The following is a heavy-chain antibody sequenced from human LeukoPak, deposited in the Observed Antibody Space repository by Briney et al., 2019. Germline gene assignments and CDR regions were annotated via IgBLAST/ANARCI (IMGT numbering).Heavy chain of an antibody. D-gene: IGHD2-21*02. V-gene: IGHV3-23*01. CDR2: ISSSGGST. CDR1: GFTFSSYA. J-gene: IGHJ4*02. Sequence: GGSLRLSCAASGFTFSSYAMSWVRQPPGKGLEWVSGISSSGGSTYYAESVKGRFTISRDNSKNTQFLQMNSLRAEDTAMYYCAGPTKGVTAIDYWGQGTLVTVSS. CDR3: AGPTKGVTAIDY.